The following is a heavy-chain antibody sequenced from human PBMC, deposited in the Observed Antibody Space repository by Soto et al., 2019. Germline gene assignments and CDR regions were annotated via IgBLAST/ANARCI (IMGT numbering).Heavy chain of an antibody. J-gene: IGHJ4*02. CDR1: GYTFTSYG. V-gene: IGHV1-18*01. Sequence: QVQLVQSGAEVKKPGASVKVSCKASGYTFTSYGISWVRQAPGQGLEWMGWISAYNGNTNYAQKLQGRVTMTTDTSTIAAFMELMTLRSADTAVDYCARDLAASNCDYWGQGTLVTVSS. CDR2: ISAYNGNT. D-gene: IGHD6-13*01. CDR3: ARDLAASNCDY.